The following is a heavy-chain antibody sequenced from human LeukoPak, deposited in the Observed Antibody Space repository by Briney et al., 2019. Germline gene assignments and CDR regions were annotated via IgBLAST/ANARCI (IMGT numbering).Heavy chain of an antibody. CDR1: GFTFSSYG. CDR3: AKDRWRTGFFDY. CDR2: IWYDGSNK. V-gene: IGHV3-33*06. Sequence: GRFLRLSCAASGFTFSSYGMHWVRQAPGKGLEWVAVIWYDGSNKYYADSVKGRFTISRDNSKNTLYLQMNSLRAEDTAVYYCAKDRWRTGFFDYWGQGTLVTVSS. D-gene: IGHD6-13*01. J-gene: IGHJ4*02.